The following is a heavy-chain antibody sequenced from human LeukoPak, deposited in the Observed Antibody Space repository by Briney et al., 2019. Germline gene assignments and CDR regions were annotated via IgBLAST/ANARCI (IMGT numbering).Heavy chain of an antibody. D-gene: IGHD3-3*01. J-gene: IGHJ6*02. CDR2: INPSGGST. Sequence: ASVKVSCKASGYTFTSYYMHWVRQAPGQGLEWMGIINPSGGSTSYTQKFQGRVTMTRDTSTSTVYMELSSLRSEDTAVYYCAREGFPPRISDFWSGLGPYYYYGMDVWGQGTTVTVSS. V-gene: IGHV1-46*01. CDR1: GYTFTSYY. CDR3: AREGFPPRISDFWSGLGPYYYYGMDV.